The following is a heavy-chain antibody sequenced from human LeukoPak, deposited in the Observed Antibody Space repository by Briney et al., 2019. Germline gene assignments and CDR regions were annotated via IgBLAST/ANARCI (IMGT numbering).Heavy chain of an antibody. CDR1: GFTVSSNY. J-gene: IGHJ4*02. D-gene: IGHD3-16*01. CDR3: GSGAYDYGPPGYCDY. Sequence: GGSLSHSCAASGFTVSSNYMSWVRQAPGRGVEWVSVIYSGGSTYYADSVKGRFTISRDNSKNTLYLQMNSQGAEDTAVYYCGSGAYDYGPPGYCDYWGQGSLVTVSS. CDR2: IYSGGST. V-gene: IGHV3-53*01.